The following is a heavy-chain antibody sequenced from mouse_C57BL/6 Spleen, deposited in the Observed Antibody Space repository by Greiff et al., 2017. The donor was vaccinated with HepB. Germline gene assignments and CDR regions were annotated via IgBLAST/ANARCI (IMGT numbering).Heavy chain of an antibody. V-gene: IGHV3-6*01. J-gene: IGHJ4*01. CDR2: ISYDGSN. Sequence: VKLQESGPGLVKPSQSLSLTCSVTGYSITSGYSWNWIRPFPGNKLEWMGYISYDGSNHYHPSLKNRISIHRDTSKNQFFLKLNSVTTEDTATYYCARDRGDYQGYYYAMDYWGQGTSGTVSS. CDR3: ARDRGDYQGYYYAMDY. CDR1: GYSITSGYS. D-gene: IGHD2-4*01.